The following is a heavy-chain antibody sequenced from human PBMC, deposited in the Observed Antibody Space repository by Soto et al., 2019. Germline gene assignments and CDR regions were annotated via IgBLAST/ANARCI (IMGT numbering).Heavy chain of an antibody. CDR2: LVPVFGTA. Sequence: QVQLVQSGAEVKKPGSSVKVSCKASGGTFSSLAISWVRQAPGQGLEWMGGLVPVFGTANYAQKFQDRVTITADKSTSTSYLELSSMRSEDTAVYYLARSPGVFDYWGQGTLVTVAS. V-gene: IGHV1-69*06. D-gene: IGHD2-8*01. J-gene: IGHJ4*02. CDR1: GGTFSSLA. CDR3: ARSPGVFDY.